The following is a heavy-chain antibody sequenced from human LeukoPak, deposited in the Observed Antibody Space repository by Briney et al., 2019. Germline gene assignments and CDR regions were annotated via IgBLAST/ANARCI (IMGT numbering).Heavy chain of an antibody. D-gene: IGHD2-2*01. Sequence: GGSLRLSCAASGFTFSSYAMSWVRQAPGKGLEWVSANSGSCGSTYYADSVKGRFTISRDNSKSTLYLQMNSLRAEDTAVYYCANPFSTPRSNYYIDVWGKGTPVTVSS. CDR1: GFTFSSYA. V-gene: IGHV3-23*01. J-gene: IGHJ6*03. CDR2: NSGSCGST. CDR3: ANPFSTPRSNYYIDV.